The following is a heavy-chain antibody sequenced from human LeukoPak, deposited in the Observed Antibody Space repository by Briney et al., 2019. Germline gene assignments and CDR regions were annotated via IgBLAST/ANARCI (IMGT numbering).Heavy chain of an antibody. Sequence: GGSLRLSCAASGFTVSDYYMNWVRQAPGKGLEWVSVIYRGGFTYYADSVRGRFSISRDNSKNTLYLQMNSLRAEDTALYYCAGEFLGFHPWGQGTLVTVSS. J-gene: IGHJ5*02. CDR1: GFTVSDYY. CDR2: IYRGGFT. D-gene: IGHD2/OR15-2a*01. V-gene: IGHV3-53*01. CDR3: AGEFLGFHP.